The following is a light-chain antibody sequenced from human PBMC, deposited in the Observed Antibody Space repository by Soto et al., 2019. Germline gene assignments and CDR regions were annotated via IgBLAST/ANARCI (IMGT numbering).Light chain of an antibody. V-gene: IGKV4-1*01. CDR3: QQYYSPWT. Sequence: DIVMTQSPDSLAVSLGERATINCKSSQSVLHSSNNKNYLAWYQQKPGQPPKLLIYWASTRESGVPDRFSGSGSGTDFTLSIGSLQAEDVAVYYCQQYYSPWTFGQGTKVEIK. CDR1: QSVLHSSNNKNY. J-gene: IGKJ1*01. CDR2: WAS.